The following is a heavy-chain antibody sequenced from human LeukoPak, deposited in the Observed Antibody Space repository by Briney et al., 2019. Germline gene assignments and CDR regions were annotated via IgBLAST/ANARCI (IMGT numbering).Heavy chain of an antibody. D-gene: IGHD3-10*01. V-gene: IGHV4-34*01. CDR3: AKSNGYGLVDI. Sequence: SETLSLTCAVYGGSFSDYYWNWIRQPPGKGLEWIGEINHSGSTNYNPSLKSRVTISLDTSRNQFSLKLTSVTAADTAVYYCAKSNGYGLVDIWGQGTMVTVSS. CDR1: GGSFSDYY. CDR2: INHSGST. J-gene: IGHJ3*02.